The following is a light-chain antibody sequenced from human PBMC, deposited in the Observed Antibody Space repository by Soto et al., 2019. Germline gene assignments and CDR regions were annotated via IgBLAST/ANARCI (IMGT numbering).Light chain of an antibody. CDR3: RSYTSSSTHVV. CDR1: SSDVGGYGL. J-gene: IGLJ2*01. CDR2: DVT. Sequence: QSALTQPASVSGSPGQSITISCTGTSSDVGGYGLVSWYQQHPGRAPKLMIYDVTNRPSGVSTRFAASKSGNTASLTISGLQTEDEADYYCRSYTSSSTHVVFGGGTKLTVL. V-gene: IGLV2-14*03.